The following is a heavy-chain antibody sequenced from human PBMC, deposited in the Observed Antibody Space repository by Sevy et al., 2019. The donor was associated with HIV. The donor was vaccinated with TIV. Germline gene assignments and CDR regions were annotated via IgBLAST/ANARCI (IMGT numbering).Heavy chain of an antibody. V-gene: IGHV4-59*01. Sequence: SETLSLTCTVSGGSISNYFWSGIRQPPGKGLEWIGYIYYSGSTNYNPSLKSRVTISVDTSKNQFSLKLSSVTAADTAVYYCARESIGAVGDFDYWGQGTLVTVSS. CDR1: GGSISNYF. J-gene: IGHJ4*02. CDR2: IYYSGST. D-gene: IGHD6-13*01. CDR3: ARESIGAVGDFDY.